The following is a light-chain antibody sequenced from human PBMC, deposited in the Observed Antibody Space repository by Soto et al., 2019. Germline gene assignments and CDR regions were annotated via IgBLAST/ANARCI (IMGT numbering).Light chain of an antibody. Sequence: DIQMTQSPSTLSASVGDRVTITCRASQSISSWLAWYQQKPGKAPNLLIYKASSLESGVPSRFSGSGSGTEVTLTINSLQPDDFATYYCQQYHSYPYTFGQGTKLQIK. V-gene: IGKV1-5*03. CDR2: KAS. CDR3: QQYHSYPYT. J-gene: IGKJ2*01. CDR1: QSISSW.